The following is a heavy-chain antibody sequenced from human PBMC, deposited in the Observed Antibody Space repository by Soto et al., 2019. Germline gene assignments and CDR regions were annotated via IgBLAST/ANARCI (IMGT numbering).Heavy chain of an antibody. J-gene: IGHJ4*02. V-gene: IGHV1-69*06. D-gene: IGHD2-21*01. CDR2: IIPIIGTP. CDR3: AREKNIVVLPLLSLDF. Sequence: VQLVQSGAEVKKPGSSVIVSCKASGGTFDNYAISWVRQAPGQGLEWMGGIIPIIGTPSYAQRFQGRVTFIAVKATRTAYMELKSLRSEDTAVDYCAREKNIVVLPLLSLDFWGQGTQVIVSS. CDR1: GGTFDNYA.